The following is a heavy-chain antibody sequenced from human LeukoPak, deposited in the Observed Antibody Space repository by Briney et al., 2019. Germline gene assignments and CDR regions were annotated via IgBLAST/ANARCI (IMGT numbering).Heavy chain of an antibody. CDR2: IYSSGST. D-gene: IGHD2-21*01. Sequence: SETLSLTCTVSGGSISSYYWSWIRQPAGKGLEWIGRIYSSGSTSYNPSLKSRVTMSVDTSKNQVSLKLSSATAADTAMYYCARIYQSIAISSGYFDYCGQGTLVTVSS. V-gene: IGHV4-4*07. J-gene: IGHJ4*02. CDR3: ARIYQSIAISSGYFDY. CDR1: GGSISSYY.